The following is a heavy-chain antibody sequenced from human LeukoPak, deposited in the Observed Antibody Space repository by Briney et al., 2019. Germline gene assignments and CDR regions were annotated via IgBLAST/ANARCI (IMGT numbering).Heavy chain of an antibody. J-gene: IGHJ4*02. Sequence: KASETLSLTCTVSGGSISNTEYYWSWIRQPPGKELEWIASINYGGTTYYNPSLKSRVAISVDTSKNQFSLRLSSVTAADTAVYLCARYVVYGSGKDYFDYWGQGSLVTVSS. V-gene: IGHV4-39*01. CDR3: ARYVVYGSGKDYFDY. D-gene: IGHD3-10*01. CDR1: GGSISNTEYY. CDR2: INYGGTT.